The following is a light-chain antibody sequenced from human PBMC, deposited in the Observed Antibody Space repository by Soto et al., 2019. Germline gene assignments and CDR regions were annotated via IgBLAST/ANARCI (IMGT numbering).Light chain of an antibody. V-gene: IGLV2-18*02. CDR1: SSDIGSYNR. Sequence: QSALTQPPSVSGSPGQSVAISCTGTSSDIGSYNRDSWYQQPPGTAPNLMFYDVNNRPSGVPDRFSGTKSGNAASPTISRLHAEDEADYYCSSDTISSTYVFGTGTKLTVL. J-gene: IGLJ1*01. CDR2: DVN. CDR3: SSDTISSTYV.